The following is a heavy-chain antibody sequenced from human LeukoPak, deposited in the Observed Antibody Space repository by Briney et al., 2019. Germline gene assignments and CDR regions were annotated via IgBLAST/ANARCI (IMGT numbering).Heavy chain of an antibody. D-gene: IGHD4-17*01. Sequence: SETLSLTCTVSGGSISSSSYYWGWIRQPPGKGLEWIGSIYYSGSTYYNPSLKSRVTISVDSSKKQFSLKLNSVTAADTAVYFCARRYGDYDPYFDYWGQGTLVTVSS. V-gene: IGHV4-39*07. CDR1: GGSISSSSYY. CDR2: IYYSGST. CDR3: ARRYGDYDPYFDY. J-gene: IGHJ4*02.